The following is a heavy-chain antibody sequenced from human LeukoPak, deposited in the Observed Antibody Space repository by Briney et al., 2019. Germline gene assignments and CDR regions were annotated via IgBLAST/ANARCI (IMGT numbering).Heavy chain of an antibody. CDR1: GGSISSSSYY. Sequence: PSETLTLTCSVSGGSISSSSYYWGWIRQPPGKGLEWIGSIYYSGRTYYNPSLNSRVTISVDTSKSQFSLKLSSVTAADTAVYYCERHNKDFHIWGQGTMVTVSS. V-gene: IGHV4-39*01. D-gene: IGHD2/OR15-2a*01. CDR2: IYYSGRT. J-gene: IGHJ3*02. CDR3: ERHNKDFHI.